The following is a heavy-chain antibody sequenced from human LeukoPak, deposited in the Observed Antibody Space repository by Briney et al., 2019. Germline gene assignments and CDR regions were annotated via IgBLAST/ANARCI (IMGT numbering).Heavy chain of an antibody. V-gene: IGHV3-30*18. CDR2: ISYDGSNK. J-gene: IGHJ4*02. CDR3: AKGWSVAPLPSGFFDY. CDR1: GFTFSSYG. Sequence: GGSLRLSCAASGFTFSSYGMHWVRQAPGKGLEWVAVISYDGSNKYYADSVKGRFTISRDNSKNTLYLQMNSLRAEDTAVYYCAKGWSVAPLPSGFFDYWGQGTLVTVSS. D-gene: IGHD6-19*01.